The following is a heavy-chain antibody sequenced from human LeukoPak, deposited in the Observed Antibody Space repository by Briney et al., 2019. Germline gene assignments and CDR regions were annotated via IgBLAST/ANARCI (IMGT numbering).Heavy chain of an antibody. Sequence: SETLSLTCAVYGASFNDYYWSWIRHSPTKGLEWIGEVNHSGSAKDNPSLRSRVTISADKSKKQFFLRLSPVAAADSGVYYCARERASNNHDNWFDPWGQGTLVTVSS. CDR2: VNHSGSA. J-gene: IGHJ5*02. V-gene: IGHV4-34*01. CDR3: ARERASNNHDNWFDP. CDR1: GASFNDYY.